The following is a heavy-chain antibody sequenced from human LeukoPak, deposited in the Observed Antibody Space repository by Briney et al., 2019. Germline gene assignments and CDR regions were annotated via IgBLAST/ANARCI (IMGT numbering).Heavy chain of an antibody. CDR3: ARDLLYQVWFGVNNNWFDP. D-gene: IGHD3-10*01. CDR2: ISAYNGNT. Sequence: GASVKVSCKASGYTFTSYGISWVRQAPGQGLEWMGWISAYNGNTNYAQKLQGRVTMTTDTSTSTAYMELRSLRSDDTAVYYCARDLLYQVWFGVNNNWFDPWGQGTLVTVSP. V-gene: IGHV1-18*04. CDR1: GYTFTSYG. J-gene: IGHJ5*02.